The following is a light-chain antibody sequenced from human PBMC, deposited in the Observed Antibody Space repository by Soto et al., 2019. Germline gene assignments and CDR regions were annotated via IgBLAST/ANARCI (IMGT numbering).Light chain of an antibody. V-gene: IGLV2-23*02. CDR1: SSDVGTYNL. J-gene: IGLJ2*01. CDR3: CSYADSSTWV. Sequence: QPVLTQPASVSGSPGQSITISCTGTSSDVGTYNLVSWYQQQPGKAPKLLIYEVSKWPSGVSNRFSGSKSGNTASLTISGLQAEDEADYYCCSYADSSTWVFGGGTKLTVL. CDR2: EVS.